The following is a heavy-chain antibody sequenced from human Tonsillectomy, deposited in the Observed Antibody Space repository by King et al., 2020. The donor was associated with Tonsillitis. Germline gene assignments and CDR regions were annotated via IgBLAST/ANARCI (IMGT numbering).Heavy chain of an antibody. D-gene: IGHD3-10*01. J-gene: IGHJ6*02. Sequence: VQLVESGGGLVQPGGSLRLSCAASGFTFSSYAMSWVRQAPGKGLEWVSVIYSGGSSTYYADSVKGRFTISRDNSKNTLYLQMNSLRAEDTAVYYCAKDTLFSPLWFGDFDMDVWGQGTTVTVSS. V-gene: IGHV3-23*03. CDR2: IYSGGSST. CDR3: AKDTLFSPLWFGDFDMDV. CDR1: GFTFSSYA.